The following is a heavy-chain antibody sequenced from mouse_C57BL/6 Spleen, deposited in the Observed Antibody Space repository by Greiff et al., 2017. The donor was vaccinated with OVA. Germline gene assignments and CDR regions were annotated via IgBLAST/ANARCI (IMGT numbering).Heavy chain of an antibody. Sequence: VQLQQSGPELVKPGASVKISCKASGYAFSSSWMNWVKQRPGKGLEWIGRIYPGDGDTNYNGKFKGKATLTADKSSSTAYMQLSSLTSEDSAVYFCAREGLGPYFDYWGQGTTLTVSS. CDR2: IYPGDGDT. J-gene: IGHJ2*01. CDR3: AREGLGPYFDY. D-gene: IGHD4-1*01. CDR1: GYAFSSSW. V-gene: IGHV1-82*01.